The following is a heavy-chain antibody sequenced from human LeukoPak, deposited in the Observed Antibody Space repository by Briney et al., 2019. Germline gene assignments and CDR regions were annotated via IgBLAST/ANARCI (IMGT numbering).Heavy chain of an antibody. V-gene: IGHV3-21*01. CDR2: ISSSSSYI. J-gene: IGHJ6*04. CDR1: GFTFSSYS. CDR3: ARDRSLGYCSGGSCNKAYYYYYGMDV. Sequence: GGSLRLSCAASGFTFSSYSMNWVRQPPGKGREGVSSISSSSSYIYYADSVKGRFTISRDNAKNSLYLQMNSLRAEDTAVYYCARDRSLGYCSGGSCNKAYYYYYGMDVWGKGTTVTVSS. D-gene: IGHD2-15*01.